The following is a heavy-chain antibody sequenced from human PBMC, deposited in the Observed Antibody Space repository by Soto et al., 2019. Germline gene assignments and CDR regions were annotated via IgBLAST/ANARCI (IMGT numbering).Heavy chain of an antibody. D-gene: IGHD3-22*01. CDR1: GGSISSGDYY. J-gene: IGHJ6*02. CDR3: AREIDNSKYYLDYHGMDV. V-gene: IGHV4-30-4*01. CDR2: IYNSGST. Sequence: PSATLSLTCTVSGGSISSGDYYWSWIRQPPGKGLEWIGYIYNSGSTYYNPSLKSRVTISVDTSKNQFSLKLSSVTAADTAVYYCAREIDNSKYYLDYHGMDVWGQGATVTVSS.